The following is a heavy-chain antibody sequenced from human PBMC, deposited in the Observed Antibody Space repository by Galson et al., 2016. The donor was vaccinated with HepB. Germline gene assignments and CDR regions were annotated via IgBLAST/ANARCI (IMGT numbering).Heavy chain of an antibody. CDR3: ATKNSPSGGVFDY. D-gene: IGHD6-6*01. CDR1: GFTFSSYA. J-gene: IGHJ4*02. V-gene: IGHV3-23*01. Sequence: SLRLSCAASGFTFSSYAMNWVRQAPGMGLEWVSVMSATSGTTYYADSVKGRFTVSRDNSKSTLYLQMNSLRVEDTAVYFCATKNSPSGGVFDYWRQGTLATASS. CDR2: MSATSGTT.